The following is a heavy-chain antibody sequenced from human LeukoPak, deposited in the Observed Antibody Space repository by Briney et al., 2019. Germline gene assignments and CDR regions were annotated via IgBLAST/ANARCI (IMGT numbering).Heavy chain of an antibody. J-gene: IGHJ4*02. D-gene: IGHD6-19*01. CDR3: ARDWTPGYSSGWYDY. CDR1: GFTFSSYW. CDR2: INSDGSST. Sequence: GGSLRLSCAASGFTFSSYWMHWVRQAPGRGLVWVSRINSDGSSTSYADSVKGRFTISRDNAKNTLYLQMNSLRAEDTAVYYCARDWTPGYSSGWYDYWGQGTLVTVSS. V-gene: IGHV3-74*01.